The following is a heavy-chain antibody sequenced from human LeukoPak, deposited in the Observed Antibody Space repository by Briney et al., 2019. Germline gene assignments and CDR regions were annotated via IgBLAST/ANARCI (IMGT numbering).Heavy chain of an antibody. V-gene: IGHV1-2*02. D-gene: IGHD4-17*01. CDR2: INPNSGGT. CDR1: GYTFTGYY. Sequence: ASVKVSCKASGYTFTGYYMHWVRQAPGQGLEWMGWINPNSGGTNYAQKFQGRVTMTRDTSISTAYMELSRLRSDDTAVYYCAKDGDLYGDYASYFDYWGQGTLVTVSS. CDR3: AKDGDLYGDYASYFDY. J-gene: IGHJ4*02.